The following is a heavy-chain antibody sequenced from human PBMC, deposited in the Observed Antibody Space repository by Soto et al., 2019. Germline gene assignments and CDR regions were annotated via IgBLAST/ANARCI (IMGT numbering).Heavy chain of an antibody. Sequence: SETLSLTCTVSGGSISSGDYYWSWIRQPPGKGLEWIGYIYHSGSTYYNPSLKSRVTISADTPKNQFSLKLTSVTAADTAIYYCARLHSSIPRGYFDHWGKGILVTVSS. CDR3: ARLHSSIPRGYFDH. CDR1: GGSISSGDYY. J-gene: IGHJ4*02. CDR2: IYHSGST. V-gene: IGHV4-39*01. D-gene: IGHD3-3*02.